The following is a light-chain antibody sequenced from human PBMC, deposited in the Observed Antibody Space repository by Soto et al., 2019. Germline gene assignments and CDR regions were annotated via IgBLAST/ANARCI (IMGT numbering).Light chain of an antibody. Sequence: DIQMTQSPSTLSASVGDRVTITCRASQSLSTSLAWYQQKPGKAPKVLIYKATSLESGVPSRFSGSGSGTEFTLTISSLQPDDFATYYCKHCDSYWTFGQGTKVEI. CDR2: KAT. CDR3: KHCDSYWT. CDR1: QSLSTS. V-gene: IGKV1-5*03. J-gene: IGKJ1*01.